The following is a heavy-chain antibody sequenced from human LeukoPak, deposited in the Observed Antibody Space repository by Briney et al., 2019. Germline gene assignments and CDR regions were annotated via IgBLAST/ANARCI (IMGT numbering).Heavy chain of an antibody. J-gene: IGHJ5*02. CDR3: ARDPGYSGWYPNWFDP. V-gene: IGHV6-1*01. Sequence: PSQTLSLTCAISGDSVSSNSAAWNWIRQSPSRGLEWLGRTYYRSKWYNDYAVSVKSRITINPDTSKNQFSLQLNSVTPEDTAVYYCARDPGYSGWYPNWFDPWGQGTLVTVSS. D-gene: IGHD6-19*01. CDR1: GDSVSSNSAA. CDR2: TYYRSKWYN.